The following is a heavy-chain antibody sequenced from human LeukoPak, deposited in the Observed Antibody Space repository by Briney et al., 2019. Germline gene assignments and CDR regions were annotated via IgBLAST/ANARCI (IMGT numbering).Heavy chain of an antibody. CDR1: GYSFSAYY. Sequence: GASVKVSCKASGYSFSAYYIHWLRQAPGQGLEWMGWINPNINGTNYAHKFQGRVAMTRDTAISTAYMELSMLRSDDTVVYFCASGFMGYDRSGYYDDAFDIWGQGTMVTVSS. J-gene: IGHJ3*02. CDR3: ASGFMGYDRSGYYDDAFDI. CDR2: INPNINGT. V-gene: IGHV1-2*02. D-gene: IGHD3-22*01.